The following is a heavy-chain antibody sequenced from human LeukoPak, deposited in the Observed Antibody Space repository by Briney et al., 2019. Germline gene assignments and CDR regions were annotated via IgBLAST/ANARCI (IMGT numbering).Heavy chain of an antibody. Sequence: ASVKVSCKASGYTFNIYGISWVRQAPGQGLEWMGWISAYNGNTNYAQKLQGRVTMTTDTSTSTAYMELTSLRSDDMAVYYCARFGIMITFGGVIAMGAFDIWGQGTMVTVSS. CDR2: ISAYNGNT. V-gene: IGHV1-18*03. CDR1: GYTFNIYG. CDR3: ARFGIMITFGGVIAMGAFDI. J-gene: IGHJ3*02. D-gene: IGHD3-16*02.